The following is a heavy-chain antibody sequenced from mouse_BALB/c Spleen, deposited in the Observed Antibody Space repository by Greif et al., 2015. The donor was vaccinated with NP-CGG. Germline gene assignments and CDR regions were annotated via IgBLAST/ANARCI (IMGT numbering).Heavy chain of an antibody. D-gene: IGHD4-1*01. J-gene: IGHJ1*01. CDR3: TRSQLTGRYFDV. CDR2: INPSNGGT. V-gene: IGHV1S81*02. Sequence: QVQLQQPGAELVKPGASVKLSCKASGYTFTSYYMYWVKQRPGQSLEWIGEINPSNGGTNFNEKFKSKATLTVDKSSSTAYMQLSSLTSEDSAVYYCTRSQLTGRYFDVWGAGTTVTVSS. CDR1: GYTFTSYY.